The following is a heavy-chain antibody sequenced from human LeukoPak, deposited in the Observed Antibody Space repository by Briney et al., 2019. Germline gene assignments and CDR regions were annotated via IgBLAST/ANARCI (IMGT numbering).Heavy chain of an antibody. CDR3: ARDAVEMATNTPVDY. CDR2: IYYSGST. V-gene: IGHV4-39*07. D-gene: IGHD5-24*01. J-gene: IGHJ4*02. CDR1: GGSISSSSYY. Sequence: SETLSLTCTVSGGSISSSSYYWGWIRQPPGKGLEWIGSIYYSGSTYYNPSLKSRVTISVDTSKNQFSLKLSSVTAADTAVYYCARDAVEMATNTPVDYWGQGTLVTVSS.